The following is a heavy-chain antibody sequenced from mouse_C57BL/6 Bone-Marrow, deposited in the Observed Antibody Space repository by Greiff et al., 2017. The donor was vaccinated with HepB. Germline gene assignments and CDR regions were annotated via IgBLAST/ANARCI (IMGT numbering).Heavy chain of an antibody. D-gene: IGHD1-1*01. CDR3: TTVITTVVARMDY. CDR2: IDPENGDT. V-gene: IGHV14-4*01. J-gene: IGHJ2*01. CDR1: GFNIKDDY. Sequence: EVKLMESGAELVRPGASVKLSCTASGFNIKDDYMHWVKQRPEQGLEWIGWIDPENGDTEYASKFQGKATITADTSSNTAYLQLSSLTSEDTAVYYCTTVITTVVARMDYWGQGTTLTVSS.